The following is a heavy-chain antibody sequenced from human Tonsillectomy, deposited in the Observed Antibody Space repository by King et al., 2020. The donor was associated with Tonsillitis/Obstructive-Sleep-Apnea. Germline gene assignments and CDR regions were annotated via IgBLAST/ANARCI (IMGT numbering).Heavy chain of an antibody. D-gene: IGHD3-3*02. V-gene: IGHV3-7*01. CDR2: IKQDGSEK. Sequence: VQLVESGGGLVQPGGSLRLSCAASGFTFSYYWMSWVRQAPGKGLEWVANIKQDGSEKYYVDSVKGRFTISRDNAKNSLCLQMNSLRAEDTAVYYCARVDSIFGVVYYFDYWGQGTLVTVSP. CDR1: GFTFSYYW. J-gene: IGHJ4*02. CDR3: ARVDSIFGVVYYFDY.